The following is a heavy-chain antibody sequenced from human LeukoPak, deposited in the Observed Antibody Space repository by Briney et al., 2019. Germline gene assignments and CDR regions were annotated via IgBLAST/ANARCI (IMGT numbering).Heavy chain of an antibody. CDR1: EGTFSDYT. D-gene: IGHD5-12*01. CDR3: ARAQAGNYDWPLDL. V-gene: IGHV1-69*05. CDR2: IIPFLDTS. Sequence: STKVSCQASEGTFSDYTLSWVRQAPGKSLEWMGAIIPFLDTSNYPPKFQDRVTITTDESTSTAYMELSSLRSDDTAVYYCARAQAGNYDWPLDLWGQGTLVTVSS. J-gene: IGHJ5*02.